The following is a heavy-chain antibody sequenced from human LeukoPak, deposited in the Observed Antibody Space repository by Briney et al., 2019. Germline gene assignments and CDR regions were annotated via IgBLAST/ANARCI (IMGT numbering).Heavy chain of an antibody. D-gene: IGHD6-13*01. J-gene: IGHJ6*03. CDR1: GGTFSSYA. CDR2: IIPMFGIA. V-gene: IGHV1-69*01. CDR3: ARAPGSSSWVSQPYYYYYYMDV. Sequence: GSSVKVSCKTSGGTFSSYAISWVRQAPGQGLEWMGGIIPMFGIANYAQKFQGRVTITADESTSTAYMELSSLRSEDTAVYYCARAPGSSSWVSQPYYYYYYMDVWGKGTTVTVSS.